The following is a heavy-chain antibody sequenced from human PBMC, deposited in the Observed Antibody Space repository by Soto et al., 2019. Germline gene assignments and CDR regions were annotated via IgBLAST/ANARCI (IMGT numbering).Heavy chain of an antibody. Sequence: LRLSCAASGFTFSSYSMNWVRQAPGKGLEWVSSISSSSSYIYYADSVKGRFTISRDNSKNTLYLQMNSLRAEDTAVYYCARGSRYSSGSYYYYYYGMDVWGQGTTVTVSS. CDR3: ARGSRYSSGSYYYYYYGMDV. V-gene: IGHV3-21*01. CDR1: GFTFSSYS. D-gene: IGHD6-19*01. J-gene: IGHJ6*02. CDR2: ISSSSSYI.